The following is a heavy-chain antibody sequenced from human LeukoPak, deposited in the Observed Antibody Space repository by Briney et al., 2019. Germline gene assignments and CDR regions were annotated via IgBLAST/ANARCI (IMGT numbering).Heavy chain of an antibody. V-gene: IGHV1-2*02. Sequence: ASVTVSCTASGYTFTVYYMHWVRQAPGQGLEWMGWINPNSGGTNYAQKFQGRVTMTRDTSISTAYMELSRLRSGDTAVYYCASEASPDSGYDTRFDPWGQGTLVTVSS. CDR2: INPNSGGT. J-gene: IGHJ5*02. D-gene: IGHD5-12*01. CDR3: ASEASPDSGYDTRFDP. CDR1: GYTFTVYY.